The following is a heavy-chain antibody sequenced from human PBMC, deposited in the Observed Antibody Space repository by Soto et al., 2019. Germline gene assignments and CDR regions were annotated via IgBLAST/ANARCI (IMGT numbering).Heavy chain of an antibody. J-gene: IGHJ4*02. Sequence: GVSLRFPCTPSAFTYRDYPTHWLHQAPGTGPEWVAVLSYDGTAGYYADSVRGRFTIPRDTSQSTVYLRMDSLRGEDTAVYYCAKVTARLQSMELLDYWGQGTLVTVSS. CDR2: LSYDGTAG. V-gene: IGHV3-30*18. CDR3: AKVTARLQSMELLDY. CDR1: AFTYRDYP. D-gene: IGHD1-7*01.